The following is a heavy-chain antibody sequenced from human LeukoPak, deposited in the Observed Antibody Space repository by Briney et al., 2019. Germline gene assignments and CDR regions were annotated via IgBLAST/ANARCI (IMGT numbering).Heavy chain of an antibody. V-gene: IGHV4-34*01. CDR1: GGSFSGYY. Sequence: PSETLSLTCAVYGGSFSGYYWTWIRQTPEKGLEWIGEMNPSGSTNYNPSLKSRVTISVDTSKNQFSLELSSVTAADTAVYYCTRHAQTYYYGMDVWGQGTTVTVSS. D-gene: IGHD2-2*01. CDR2: MNPSGST. CDR3: TRHAQTYYYGMDV. J-gene: IGHJ6*02.